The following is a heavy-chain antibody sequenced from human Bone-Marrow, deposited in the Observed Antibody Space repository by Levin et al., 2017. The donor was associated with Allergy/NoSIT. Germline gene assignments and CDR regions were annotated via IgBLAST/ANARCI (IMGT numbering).Heavy chain of an antibody. J-gene: IGHJ3*02. CDR1: GYAFTNYA. D-gene: IGHD6-19*01. CDR3: ARVTAVAVYDAFDI. V-gene: IGHV7-4-1*02. Sequence: GESLKISCKTSGYAFTNYALNWVRQAPGQGLEWMGWINTKTGNPTYAQGFTGRFVFSLDTSVSTTYLQISSLKAEDTAVYFCARVTAVAVYDAFDIWGQGTMVTVSS. CDR2: INTKTGNP.